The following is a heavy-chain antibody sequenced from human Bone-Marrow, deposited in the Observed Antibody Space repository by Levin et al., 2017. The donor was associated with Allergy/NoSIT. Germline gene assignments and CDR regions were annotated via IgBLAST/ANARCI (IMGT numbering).Heavy chain of an antibody. D-gene: IGHD1-26*01. V-gene: IGHV4-39*02. CDR2: IYYSGTT. CDR1: GVSISSRSYY. Sequence: SETLSLTCTVSGVSISSRSYYWAWVRQSPGKGLEWIGSIYYSGTTYYNPSLKSRVTISVDTSKNHFSLKLGSVTAADTSVYYCAGTVGATNFDYWGQGALVNVSS. J-gene: IGHJ4*02. CDR3: AGTVGATNFDY.